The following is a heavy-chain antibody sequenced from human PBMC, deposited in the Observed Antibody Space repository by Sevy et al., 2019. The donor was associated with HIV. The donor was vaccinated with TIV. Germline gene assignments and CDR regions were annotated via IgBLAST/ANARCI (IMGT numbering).Heavy chain of an antibody. Sequence: GGSLRLSCIASGLPFNIYAMNWVRQAPGKGLEWVAVIWFDGGNKYYADSVKGRFTISRDNSNNTVYLQMNSLRAEDTAVYYCARDREEEQLDYWGQGTLVTVSS. D-gene: IGHD6-13*01. CDR3: ARDREEEQLDY. V-gene: IGHV3-33*08. J-gene: IGHJ4*02. CDR1: GLPFNIYA. CDR2: IWFDGGNK.